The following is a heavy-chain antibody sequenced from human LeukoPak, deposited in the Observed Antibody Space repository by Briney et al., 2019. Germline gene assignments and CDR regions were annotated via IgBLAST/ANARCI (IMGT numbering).Heavy chain of an antibody. CDR3: ARDNGEGSYCSGGSCYFWWFDP. CDR1: GGTFSSYA. V-gene: IGHV1-69*13. Sequence: SVKVSCKASGGTFSSYAISWVRQAPGQGLEWMGGIIPIFGTANYAQKFQGRVTITADESTSTAYMELSSLRSEDTAVYYCARDNGEGSYCSGGSCYFWWFDPWGQGTLVTVSS. D-gene: IGHD2-15*01. CDR2: IIPIFGTA. J-gene: IGHJ5*02.